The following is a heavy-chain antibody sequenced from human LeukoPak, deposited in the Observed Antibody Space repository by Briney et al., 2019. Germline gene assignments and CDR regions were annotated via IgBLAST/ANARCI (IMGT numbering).Heavy chain of an antibody. V-gene: IGHV1-69*04. J-gene: IGHJ4*02. D-gene: IGHD2-21*02. CDR2: IIPILGIA. CDR3: ARLNCGDCAYTPFDY. CDR1: GGTFSSYA. Sequence: ASVKVSCKASGGTFSSYAISWVRQAPGQGLEWMGRIIPILGIANYAQKFQGRVTITADKSTSTAYMELSSLRSEDTAVYYCARLNCGDCAYTPFDYWGQGTLVTVSS.